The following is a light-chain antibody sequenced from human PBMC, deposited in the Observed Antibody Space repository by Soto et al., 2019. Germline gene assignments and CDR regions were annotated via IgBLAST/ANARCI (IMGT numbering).Light chain of an antibody. CDR3: LLYYGGSWV. CDR1: TGAVTTGYY. J-gene: IGLJ3*02. CDR2: NTN. Sequence: QTVVTQEHSLTVSPGGTVTLTCASSTGAVTTGYYPSWFQHKPGHAPRALIYNTNDKHSWTPARLSGSLLGDKAALTLAGVQPEDEAEYYCLLYYGGSWVFGGGTKLPVL. V-gene: IGLV7-43*01.